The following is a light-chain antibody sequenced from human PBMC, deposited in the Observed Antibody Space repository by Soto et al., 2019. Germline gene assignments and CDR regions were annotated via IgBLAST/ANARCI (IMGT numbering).Light chain of an antibody. CDR1: SSDVGRYNF. CDR3: SSYKTGSTVV. J-gene: IGLJ1*01. CDR2: DVS. V-gene: IGLV2-11*01. Sequence: QSALTQPRSVSGSPGQSVTISCTGTSSDVGRYNFVSWYQQHPGKAPKLMLYDVSKRPSGVPDRFSGSKSGNTASLAISGLQAEDEADYHCSSYKTGSTVVFGTGTKVTVL.